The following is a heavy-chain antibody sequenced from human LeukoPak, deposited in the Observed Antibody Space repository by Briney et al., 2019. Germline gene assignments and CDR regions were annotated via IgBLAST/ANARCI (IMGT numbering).Heavy chain of an antibody. CDR3: ARSYDSGWYGFDS. CDR2: IYTSGST. V-gene: IGHV4-4*07. CDR1: GGSISSHY. Sequence: MTSETLSLTCSVSGGSISSHYWNWIRQPAGKGLEWIGHIYTSGSTNYNPSLRSRVTISVDESKNYFSLRLTSMTAADTAVYYCARSYDSGWYGFDSWGQGTLVTVSS. D-gene: IGHD6-19*01. J-gene: IGHJ5*01.